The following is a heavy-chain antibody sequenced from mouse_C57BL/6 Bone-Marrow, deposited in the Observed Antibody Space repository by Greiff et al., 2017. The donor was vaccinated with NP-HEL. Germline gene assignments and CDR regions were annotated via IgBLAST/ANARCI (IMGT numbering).Heavy chain of an antibody. CDR2: ISYDGSN. V-gene: IGHV3-6*01. Sequence: DVQLVESGPGLVKPSQSLSLTCSVSGYSITSGYYWNWIRRFPGNKLEWVGYISYDGSNNYNPSLNNRISITRDTSKNHFFLKLNSVTTEDTATYYCAREGFAYWGQGTLVTVSA. J-gene: IGHJ3*01. CDR3: AREGFAY. CDR1: GYSITSGYY.